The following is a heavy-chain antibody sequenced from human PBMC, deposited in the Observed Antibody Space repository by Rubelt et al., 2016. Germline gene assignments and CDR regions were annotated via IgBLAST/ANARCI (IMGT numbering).Heavy chain of an antibody. J-gene: IGHJ4*02. CDR1: GFTFDDFA. CDR2: ISWNSVDI. Sequence: EVQLVESGGGLEQPGRSLRLSCAASGFTFDDFAMHWVRQAPGKGLEWVSGISWNSVDIGYADSVRGRFTISRDNTRNFVYLQMNRLRVEDTALYYCVTSKGFGGGNYMKNWGQGTLVTVAS. CDR3: VTSKGFGGGNYMKN. V-gene: IGHV3-9*01. D-gene: IGHD1-26*01.